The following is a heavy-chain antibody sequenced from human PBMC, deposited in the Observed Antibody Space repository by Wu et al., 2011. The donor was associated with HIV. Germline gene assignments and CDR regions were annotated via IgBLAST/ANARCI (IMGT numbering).Heavy chain of an antibody. CDR3: ARDPGIAATGMFG. CDR2: INPNSGGT. D-gene: IGHD6-13*01. J-gene: IGHJ4*02. V-gene: IGHV1-2*02. Sequence: QVFMEQTGGGMKKPGASVKVSCKASGYMFTGFYIHWVRQAPGQGLEWMGWINPNSGGTNYAQKFQGRATMTRDTSINTAYMDLSSLRSDDSAVYYCARDPGIAATGMFGWGQGTLVTVSS. CDR1: GYMFTGFY.